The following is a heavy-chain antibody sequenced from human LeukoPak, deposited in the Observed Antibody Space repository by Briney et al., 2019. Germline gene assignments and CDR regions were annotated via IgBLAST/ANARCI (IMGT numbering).Heavy chain of an antibody. D-gene: IGHD2-21*01. CDR2: IIPIFGTA. CDR1: GGTFSSYA. CDR3: ARGINLAYCGGDCFYYFDY. Sequence: SVKVSCKASGGTFSSYAISWVRQAPGQGLEWMGGIIPIFGTANYAQKFQGRVTITTDESTSTAYMELSSLRSEDTAVYYCARGINLAYCGGDCFYYFDYWGQGTLVTVSS. V-gene: IGHV1-69*05. J-gene: IGHJ4*02.